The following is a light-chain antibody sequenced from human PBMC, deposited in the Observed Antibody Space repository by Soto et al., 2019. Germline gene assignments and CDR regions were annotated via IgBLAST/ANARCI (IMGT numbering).Light chain of an antibody. Sequence: ALTQPRSVSGSPGQSVTISCTGTRRDVGGYNYVSWYQQHPGKVPKLMIFDVAKRPSGVPDRFSGSKSGTTASLTISGLQAEDEADYYCCSYGGNYVIFGGGTKLTVL. CDR2: DVA. J-gene: IGLJ2*01. V-gene: IGLV2-11*01. CDR1: RRDVGGYNY. CDR3: CSYGGNYVI.